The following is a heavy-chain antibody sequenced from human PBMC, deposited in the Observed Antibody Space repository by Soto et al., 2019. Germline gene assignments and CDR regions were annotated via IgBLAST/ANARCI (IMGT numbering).Heavy chain of an antibody. V-gene: IGHV4-30-4*01. CDR1: GGSISSGDYY. CDR2: IHNSGTS. Sequence: LSLTCTVSGGSISSGDYYWSWIRQPPGKGLEWIGYIHNSGTSFYNPSLRGRVTVTLDTSRSQFSLTLASVTAADTAVYYCVREERIAAPQLDYWGQGIPVTVSS. CDR3: VREERIAAPQLDY. D-gene: IGHD6-6*01. J-gene: IGHJ4*02.